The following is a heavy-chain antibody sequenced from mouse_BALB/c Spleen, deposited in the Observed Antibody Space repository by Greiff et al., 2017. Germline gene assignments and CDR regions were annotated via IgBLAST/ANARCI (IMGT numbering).Heavy chain of an antibody. Sequence: EVKLVESGGGLVQPGGSRKLSCAASGFTFSSFGMHWVRQAPEKGLEWVAYISSGSSTIYYADTVKGRFTISRDNPKNTLFLQMTSLRSEDTAMYYCARGKYGNYPWYFDVWGAGTTVTVSS. J-gene: IGHJ1*01. D-gene: IGHD2-10*02. CDR2: ISSGSSTI. CDR3: ARGKYGNYPWYFDV. V-gene: IGHV5-17*02. CDR1: GFTFSSFG.